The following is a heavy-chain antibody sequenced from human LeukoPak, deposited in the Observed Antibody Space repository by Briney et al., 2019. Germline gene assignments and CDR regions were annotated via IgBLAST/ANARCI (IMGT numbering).Heavy chain of an antibody. V-gene: IGHV1-2*02. D-gene: IGHD3-3*01. CDR1: GYTFTGYY. CDR3: ARDWDYDFWSGNFDY. J-gene: IGHJ4*02. CDR2: INPNSGGT. Sequence: GASVKVSCKASGYTFTGYYMHWVRQAPGQGLEWMGWINPNSGGTNYAQKFQGRVTMTRDTSISTAYMELSRLRSDDTAVYYCARDWDYDFWSGNFDYWGQGTLVTVSS.